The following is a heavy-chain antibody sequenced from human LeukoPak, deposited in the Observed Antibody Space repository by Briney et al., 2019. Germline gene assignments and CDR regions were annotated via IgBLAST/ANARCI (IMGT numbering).Heavy chain of an antibody. CDR3: ASKAYKKAAAGTDYYYYMDV. J-gene: IGHJ6*03. CDR1: GGSFSGYY. D-gene: IGHD6-13*01. CDR2: INHSGST. Sequence: SETLSLTCAVYGGSFSGYYWSWIRQPPGKGLEWIGEINHSGSTNYNPSLKSRVTISVDTSKNQFSLKLSSVTATDTAVYYCASKAYKKAAAGTDYYYYMDVWGKGTTVTVSS. V-gene: IGHV4-34*01.